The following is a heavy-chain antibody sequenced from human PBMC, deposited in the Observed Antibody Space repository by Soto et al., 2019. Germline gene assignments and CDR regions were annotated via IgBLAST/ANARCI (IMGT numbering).Heavy chain of an antibody. CDR2: ISIRGGDE. Sequence: QVQLVESGGGVVQPGKSLRLSCAASGFTFSSYAMHWARQAPGKGLEGVTVISIRGGDEYYAESVRGRFTISRDDSKNTLYLQMDSLRVEDTAVYYCARGTRVARQHLDYWGQGTLVTVSS. J-gene: IGHJ4*02. CDR1: GFTFSSYA. CDR3: ARGTRVARQHLDY. V-gene: IGHV3-30*03. D-gene: IGHD1-1*01.